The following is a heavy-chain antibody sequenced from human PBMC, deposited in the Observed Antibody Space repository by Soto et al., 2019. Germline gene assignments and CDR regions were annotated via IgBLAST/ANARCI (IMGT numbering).Heavy chain of an antibody. J-gene: IGHJ6*02. Sequence: QVQLVQSGDEVKKPGASVKVSCKASGYIFVNYGIAWVRQAPGQGLEWMGWISPYTGNTHSASKVQGRANMTTDTSTSTAYMDLGSLTSDDTAVYYCVMVDNYVTPTPQDVWGQGTTVTVSS. CDR1: GYIFVNYG. V-gene: IGHV1-18*01. CDR2: ISPYTGNT. D-gene: IGHD3-16*01. CDR3: VMVDNYVTPTPQDV.